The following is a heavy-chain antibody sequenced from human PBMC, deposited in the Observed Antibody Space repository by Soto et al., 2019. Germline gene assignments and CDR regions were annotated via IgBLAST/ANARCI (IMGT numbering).Heavy chain of an antibody. CDR3: ARMMAGPGLPGY. CDR1: GGSISSGGYS. J-gene: IGHJ4*02. D-gene: IGHD6-19*01. Sequence: PSETLSLTCAVSGGSISSGGYSWSWIRQPPGKGLEWIGCIYFSGSTYYNPSLKSRVTISVDTSKNQFSLKLSSVTAADTAVYYCARMMAGPGLPGYWGQGTLVTVSS. CDR2: IYFSGST. V-gene: IGHV4-30-2*03.